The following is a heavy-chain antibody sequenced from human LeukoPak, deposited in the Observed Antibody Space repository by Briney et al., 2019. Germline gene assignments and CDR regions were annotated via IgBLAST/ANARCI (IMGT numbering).Heavy chain of an antibody. CDR2: IYSSGST. Sequence: SETLSLTCTVSGGSISGYYWTWIRQPAGEGLEWIGRIYSSGSTSYNPSLTSRVTMSVDTSRSQLSLNLTSVTAADTAVYYCAREGWTSYYYYMDVWGKGTTVTVSS. D-gene: IGHD2-15*01. CDR1: GGSISGYY. J-gene: IGHJ6*03. CDR3: AREGWTSYYYYMDV. V-gene: IGHV4-4*07.